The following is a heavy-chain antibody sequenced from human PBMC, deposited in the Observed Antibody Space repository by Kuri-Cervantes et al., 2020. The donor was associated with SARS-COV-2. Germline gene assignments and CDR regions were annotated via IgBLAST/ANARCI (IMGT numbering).Heavy chain of an antibody. J-gene: IGHJ6*02. CDR3: AKDVGYFGGMDV. D-gene: IGHD3-9*01. V-gene: IGHV3-30*18. CDR1: GFTFSSYG. Sequence: GGSLRLSCAASGFTFSSYGMHWVRQAPGKGLEWVAVISYDGSNKYYADSVKGRFTISRDNSKNTLYLQMNSQRAEDTAVYYCAKDVGYFGGMDVWGQGTTVTVSS. CDR2: ISYDGSNK.